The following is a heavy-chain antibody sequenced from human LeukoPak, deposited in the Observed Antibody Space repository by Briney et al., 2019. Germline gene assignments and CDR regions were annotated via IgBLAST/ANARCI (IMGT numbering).Heavy chain of an antibody. D-gene: IGHD2-15*01. V-gene: IGHV3-74*01. CDR2: IKGGGSST. J-gene: IGHJ4*02. CDR3: VLHFDY. Sequence: GGSLRLSCAASGFTFSSYWMHWVRQAPGKGLVWVSRIKGGGSSTSYADSVKGRFTISRDNAKNTLYLQMNSLRAEDTAVYYCVLHFDYCGQGTLVTVSS. CDR1: GFTFSSYW.